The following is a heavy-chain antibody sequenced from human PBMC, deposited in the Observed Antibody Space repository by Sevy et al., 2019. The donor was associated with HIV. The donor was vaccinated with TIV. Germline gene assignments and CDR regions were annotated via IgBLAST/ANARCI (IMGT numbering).Heavy chain of an antibody. CDR2: LSFGCGKI. Sequence: GGSLRLSCAVSGFNFNIYSMSWVRQAPGKGLEWVSTLSFGCGKINYADSVKGRFIMSRADSKNTLYLQMNSLRAEDTAVYFCAREGCTRPHDYWGQGTLVTVSS. V-gene: IGHV3-23*01. CDR3: AREGCTRPHDY. J-gene: IGHJ4*02. D-gene: IGHD2-8*01. CDR1: GFNFNIYS.